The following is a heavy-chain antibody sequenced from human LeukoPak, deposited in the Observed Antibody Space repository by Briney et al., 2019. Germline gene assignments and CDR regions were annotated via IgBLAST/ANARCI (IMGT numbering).Heavy chain of an antibody. V-gene: IGHV3-48*04. D-gene: IGHD2-8*01. CDR3: ARDLRMGWFDP. CDR2: ISSSSSTK. Sequence: GGSLRLSCAASGFTFSSYSMNWVRQAPGKGLEWVSYISSSSSTKYYADSVKGRFTISRDNAKNSLYLQMNSLRAEDTAVYYCARDLRMGWFDPWGQGTLVTVSS. CDR1: GFTFSSYS. J-gene: IGHJ5*02.